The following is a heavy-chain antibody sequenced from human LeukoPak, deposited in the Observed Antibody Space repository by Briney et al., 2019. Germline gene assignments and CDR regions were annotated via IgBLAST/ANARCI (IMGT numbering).Heavy chain of an antibody. CDR1: GFAFSSYG. Sequence: GGSLRLSCAASGFAFSSYGMHWVRQAPGKGLEWVAAIWDDGSNKYYADSVKGRFTISRDNSKNTLYLQMNSLRGEDTAVYYCVREYSSGWYGGYWGQGTLVTVSS. D-gene: IGHD6-19*01. V-gene: IGHV3-33*01. CDR3: VREYSSGWYGGY. CDR2: IWDDGSNK. J-gene: IGHJ4*02.